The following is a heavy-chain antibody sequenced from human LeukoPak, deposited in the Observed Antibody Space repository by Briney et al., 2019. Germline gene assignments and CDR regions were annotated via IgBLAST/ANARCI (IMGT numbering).Heavy chain of an antibody. D-gene: IGHD2-21*02. V-gene: IGHV1-2*02. CDR1: GYTFTDYY. CDR3: AKVAVTEYNYFDS. CDR2: INPNTGDT. J-gene: IGHJ5*01. Sequence: GASVKVSCKTSGYTFTDYYIHWVRQAPGQGLEWVGWINPNTGDTTYAQKFQGRVTLTRDTSISTVYMDLSSLRSDDTAVYYCAKVAVTEYNYFDSWGQGTLVTVSS.